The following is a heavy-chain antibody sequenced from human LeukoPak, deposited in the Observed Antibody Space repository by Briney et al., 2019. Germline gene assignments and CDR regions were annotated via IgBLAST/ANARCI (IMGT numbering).Heavy chain of an antibody. J-gene: IGHJ4*02. CDR2: ISAYNGNI. Sequence: ASVKVSCKASGYTFTSYGISWVRQAPGQGLEWMGWISAYNGNINYAQKLQGRVTMTTDTSTSTAYMELRILRSDDTAVYYCARVPHKFGRYFVLHDDYWGQGTLVTVSS. V-gene: IGHV1-18*01. CDR1: GYTFTSYG. CDR3: ARVPHKFGRYFVLHDDY. D-gene: IGHD3-9*01.